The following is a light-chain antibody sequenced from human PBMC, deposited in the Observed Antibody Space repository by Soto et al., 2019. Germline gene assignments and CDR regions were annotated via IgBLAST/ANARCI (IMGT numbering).Light chain of an antibody. J-gene: IGLJ2*01. CDR3: QVWDSSSDHPG. CDR1: NIGRKS. CDR2: DDS. Sequence: SYELTQPPSVSVAPGQTARITCGGNNIGRKSVHWYQQKPGQAPVLVVYDDSDRPSGIPERFSGSNSGNTATLTISRGEAGDEADYYCQVWDSSSDHPGFGGGTKVTVL. V-gene: IGLV3-21*02.